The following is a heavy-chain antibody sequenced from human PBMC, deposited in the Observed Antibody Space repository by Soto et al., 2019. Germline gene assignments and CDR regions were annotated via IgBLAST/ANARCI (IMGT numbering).Heavy chain of an antibody. Sequence: PGGSLRLSCAASGFSFSDYYMSWFRQAPGKGLERVSYISGSGSTIHDADSVKGRFTISRDNAKNSLYLQMNSLRAEDTPLYYCARFGSIAAAGTPDYWGQGTLVTVSS. CDR1: GFSFSDYY. V-gene: IGHV3-11*01. J-gene: IGHJ4*02. CDR3: ARFGSIAAAGTPDY. CDR2: ISGSGSTI. D-gene: IGHD6-13*01.